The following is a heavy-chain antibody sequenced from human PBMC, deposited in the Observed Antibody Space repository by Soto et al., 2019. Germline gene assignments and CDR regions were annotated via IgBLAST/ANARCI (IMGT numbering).Heavy chain of an antibody. J-gene: IGHJ6*02. Sequence: QVQLVQSGPEVKKPGASVKVSCEASGYTFTTSGISWVRQAPGQGLEWMGWISTYNGDTNAAQKFQGRVTMTADTTTSTIHMELMSLKPDSTAVNSGDRQGSWPSYWHGLDVWGQGTTVTVSS. D-gene: IGHD1-26*01. V-gene: IGHV1-18*01. CDR3: DRQGSWPSYWHGLDV. CDR2: ISTYNGDT. CDR1: GYTFTTSG.